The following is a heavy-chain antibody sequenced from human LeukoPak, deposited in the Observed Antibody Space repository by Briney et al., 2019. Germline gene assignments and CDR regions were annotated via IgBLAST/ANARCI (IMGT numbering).Heavy chain of an antibody. V-gene: IGHV4-61*08. Sequence: PSQTLSLTCTVSGGSISSGGYYWSWIRQPPGKGLEWIGYIYYSGSTNYNPSLKSRVTISVDTSKNQFSLKLSSVTAADTAVYYCARCGWELPEPYYYYYYMDVWGKGTTVTVSS. CDR3: ARCGWELPEPYYYYYYMDV. D-gene: IGHD1-26*01. CDR1: GGSISSGGYY. J-gene: IGHJ6*03. CDR2: IYYSGST.